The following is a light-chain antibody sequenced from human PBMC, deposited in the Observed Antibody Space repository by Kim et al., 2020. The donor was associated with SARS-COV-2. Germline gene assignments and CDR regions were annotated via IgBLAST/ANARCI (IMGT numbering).Light chain of an antibody. Sequence: SVSPGQTASITCSGDKLGDKYACWYQQKPGQSPVLVIYQDSKRPSGIPERFSGSNSGNTATLTISGTQAMDEADYYCQAWDSSTYVFGTGTKVTDL. CDR2: QDS. CDR3: QAWDSSTYV. V-gene: IGLV3-1*01. J-gene: IGLJ1*01. CDR1: KLGDKY.